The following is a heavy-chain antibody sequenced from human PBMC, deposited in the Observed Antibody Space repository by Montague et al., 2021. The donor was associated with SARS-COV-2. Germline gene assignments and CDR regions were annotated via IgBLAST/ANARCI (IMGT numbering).Heavy chain of an antibody. D-gene: IGHD3-10*01. CDR2: IYFLGNT. V-gene: IGHV4-39*01. CDR1: GDSVSNDRYY. Sequence: SETLSLTCTVSGDSVSNDRYYWGWSRQSPGKGLEWIGTIYFLGNTYYSPSLKSRVTMSVDTSKNQLYLRLTSVTASATAIYYCARSAMIRGVFPSWFDLWGQGTVVTVSS. J-gene: IGHJ5*02. CDR3: ARSAMIRGVFPSWFDL.